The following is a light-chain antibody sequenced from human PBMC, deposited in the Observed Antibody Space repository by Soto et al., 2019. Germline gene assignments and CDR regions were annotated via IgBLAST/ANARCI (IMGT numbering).Light chain of an antibody. Sequence: DIVMTQSPDSQAVSLGERATLNCKSSQSVLYSPNNKNYLAWYQQKPGQPPKLLIYWASTRESGVPDRFSGSGPGTDFTLTISSLQAEDVAVYFCQQYYSTPITFGQGTRLEIK. J-gene: IGKJ5*01. CDR3: QQYYSTPIT. V-gene: IGKV4-1*01. CDR1: QSVLYSPNNKNY. CDR2: WAS.